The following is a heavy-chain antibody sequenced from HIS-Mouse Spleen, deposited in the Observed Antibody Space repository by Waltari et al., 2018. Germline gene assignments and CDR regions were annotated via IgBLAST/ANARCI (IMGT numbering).Heavy chain of an antibody. D-gene: IGHD7-27*01. CDR1: GGSFSGYY. CDR2: INHSGST. V-gene: IGHV4-34*01. J-gene: IGHJ2*01. CDR3: ARVRTGDPSYWYFDL. Sequence: QVQLQQWGAGLLKPSETLSLTCAVYGGSFSGYYWSWIRQPPGKGLEWIGEINHSGSTNDNPSLKSRGTISVDTSKNQFSLKLSSVTAADTAVYYWARVRTGDPSYWYFDLWGRGTLVTVSS.